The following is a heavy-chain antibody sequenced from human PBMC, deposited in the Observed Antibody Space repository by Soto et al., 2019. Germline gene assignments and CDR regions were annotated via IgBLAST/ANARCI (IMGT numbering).Heavy chain of an antibody. V-gene: IGHV1-18*01. CDR2: ISVFNDDT. CDR1: GYTFTSYG. J-gene: IGHJ5*02. Sequence: QAQLVQSGVEMKNVGASVKVSCKASGYTFTSYGISWVRQAPGQGLEWMGWISVFNDDTNHAQKFQGRVTVTKDTSTSTAYMELRSLKSDDTAVYYCARSGSYYPARNWFGPWGQGTLVTVSS. CDR3: ARSGSYYPARNWFGP. D-gene: IGHD3-10*01.